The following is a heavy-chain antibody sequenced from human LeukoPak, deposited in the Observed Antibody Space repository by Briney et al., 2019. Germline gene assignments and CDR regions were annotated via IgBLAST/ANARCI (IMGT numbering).Heavy chain of an antibody. J-gene: IGHJ4*02. V-gene: IGHV3-30*04. CDR2: ISYDGGDK. Sequence: GGSLRLSCAASGGTFTSSPMHWVRQAPGKGLEWVAVISYDGGDKYSADSVKGRFTVSRDNSKNTLSLQMNSLRPEDTAVYYCASSNPRFLWYSHLESWGQGTLVTVSS. CDR3: ASSNPRFLWYSHLES. D-gene: IGHD6-13*01. CDR1: GGTFTSSP.